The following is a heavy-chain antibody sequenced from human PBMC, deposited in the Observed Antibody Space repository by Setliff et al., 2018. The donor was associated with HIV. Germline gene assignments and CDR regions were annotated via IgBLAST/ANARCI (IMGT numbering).Heavy chain of an antibody. CDR1: GYTFTGYY. D-gene: IGHD3-22*01. Sequence: GASVKVSCKASGYTFTGYYIHWVRQATGQGLEWMGWMNPNSANTGYAQKFQGRVTMTRNTSISTAYMELSSLRSEDTAVYYCAIRPYYFDNNISWGQGTLVTVSS. CDR3: AIRPYYFDNNIS. J-gene: IGHJ4*02. CDR2: MNPNSANT. V-gene: IGHV1-8*02.